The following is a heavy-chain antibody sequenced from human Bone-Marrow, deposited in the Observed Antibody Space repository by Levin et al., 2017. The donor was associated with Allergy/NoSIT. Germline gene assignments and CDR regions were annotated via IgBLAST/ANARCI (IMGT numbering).Heavy chain of an antibody. CDR3: ATRDLFVVEVTTTTWNAFDV. D-gene: IGHD2-21*01. Sequence: ASVKVSCKASGGTFSNFALSWVRQAPAQGLEWMGGIIPIFGIPKYAQRFKGRITISADDSTKTVYMEINRLTVDDMATYYCATRDLFVVEVTTTTWNAFDVWGQGTMVTVSS. CDR1: GGTFSNFA. CDR2: IIPIFGIP. J-gene: IGHJ3*01. V-gene: IGHV1-69*13.